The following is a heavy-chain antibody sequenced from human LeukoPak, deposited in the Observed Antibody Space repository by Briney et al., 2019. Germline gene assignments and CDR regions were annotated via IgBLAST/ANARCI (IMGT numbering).Heavy chain of an antibody. D-gene: IGHD4-17*01. CDR1: GFTFSNYG. V-gene: IGHV3-23*01. CDR2: IGSSGDIT. CDR3: ARDIDNGDYVVY. Sequence: GGSLRLSCAASGFTFSNYGMHWVRQAPGMGLEWVSSIGSSGDITYYADSVKGRFTISRDNSKNTLYLQMNSLRAEDTAVYYCARDIDNGDYVVYWGQGTLVTVSS. J-gene: IGHJ4*02.